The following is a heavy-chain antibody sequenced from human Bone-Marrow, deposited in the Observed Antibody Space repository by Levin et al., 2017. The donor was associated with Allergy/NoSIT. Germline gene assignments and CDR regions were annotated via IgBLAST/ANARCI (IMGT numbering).Heavy chain of an antibody. Sequence: ASVKVSCKASGYTFTGYYMHWVRQAPGQGLEWMGWINPNSGGTNYAQKFQGWVTMTRDTSISTAYMELSRLRSDDTAVYYCARDRNWNADYYGMDVWGQGTTVTVSS. V-gene: IGHV1-2*04. J-gene: IGHJ6*02. D-gene: IGHD1-1*01. CDR3: ARDRNWNADYYGMDV. CDR1: GYTFTGYY. CDR2: INPNSGGT.